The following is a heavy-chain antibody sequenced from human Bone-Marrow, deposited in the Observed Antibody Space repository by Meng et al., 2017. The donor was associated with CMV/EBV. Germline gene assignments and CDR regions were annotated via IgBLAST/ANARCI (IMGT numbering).Heavy chain of an antibody. Sequence: ASVKVSCKAAGYTFTSYGISWVRQAPGQGLEWMGWISAYHGNTNYAQKFQGRVTMTRDTSISTAYMELSRLRSDDTAVYYCARSSDRKSHRGWFDPWGQGTLVTVSS. CDR3: ARSSDRKSHRGWFDP. CDR1: GYTFTSYG. V-gene: IGHV1-18*01. CDR2: ISAYHGNT. J-gene: IGHJ5*02. D-gene: IGHD1-14*01.